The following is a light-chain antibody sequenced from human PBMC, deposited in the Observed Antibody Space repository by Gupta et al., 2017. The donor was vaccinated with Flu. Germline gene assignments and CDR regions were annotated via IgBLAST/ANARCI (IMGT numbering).Light chain of an antibody. CDR2: DAS. CDR3: QQYDNLPWT. V-gene: IGKV1-33*01. CDR1: QDIINY. J-gene: IGKJ1*01. Sequence: DVQMTQSPSSLSASVGDRVTITCQASQDIINYLNWYQQKPGKAPRLLIYDASTLETGVPSRFSGSGSGTDFTLKINTLQPEDIATYYCQQYDNLPWTFGHGTKVDIK.